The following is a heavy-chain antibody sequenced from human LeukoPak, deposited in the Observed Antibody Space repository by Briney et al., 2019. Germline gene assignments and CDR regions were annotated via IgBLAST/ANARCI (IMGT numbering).Heavy chain of an antibody. CDR1: GGSISSYY. D-gene: IGHD6-13*01. J-gene: IGHJ5*02. CDR2: IYYSGST. CDR3: ARAVAYSSSWYWFDP. V-gene: IGHV4-59*01. Sequence: SETLSLTCTVSGGSISSYYWSWIRQPPGKGLEWIGYIYYSGSTNYNPSLKSRVTISVDTSKNQFSLKLSSMTAADTAVNYCARAVAYSSSWYWFDPWGQGTLVTVSS.